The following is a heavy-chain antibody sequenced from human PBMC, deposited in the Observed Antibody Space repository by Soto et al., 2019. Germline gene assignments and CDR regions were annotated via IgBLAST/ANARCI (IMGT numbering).Heavy chain of an antibody. CDR3: ARDLGRGGAARRFGIGD. Sequence: PSETLSLTCTVSGGSISSYYWSWIRQPPGKGLEWIGYIYYSGSTNYNPSHKSRVTISVDTSKNQFSLKLSSVTAADTAVYYCARDLGRGGAARRFGIGDWGQGTLVTVSS. CDR1: GGSISSYY. D-gene: IGHD6-6*01. CDR2: IYYSGST. V-gene: IGHV4-59*01. J-gene: IGHJ4*02.